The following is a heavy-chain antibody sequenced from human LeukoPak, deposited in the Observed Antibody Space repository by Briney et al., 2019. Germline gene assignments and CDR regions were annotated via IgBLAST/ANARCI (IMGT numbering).Heavy chain of an antibody. Sequence: ASVKVSCKASGYTFTSYYMHWVRQAPGQGLEWMGIINPSGGSTSYAQKFQGRVTMTRDTPTSTVYMELSSLRSEDTAVYYCARDKAAAGNYNWFDPWGQGTLVTVSS. J-gene: IGHJ5*02. CDR2: INPSGGST. V-gene: IGHV1-46*01. CDR1: GYTFTSYY. D-gene: IGHD6-13*01. CDR3: ARDKAAAGNYNWFDP.